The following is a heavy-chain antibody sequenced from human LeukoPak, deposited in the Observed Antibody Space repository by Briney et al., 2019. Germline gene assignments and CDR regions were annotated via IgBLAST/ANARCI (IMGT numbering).Heavy chain of an antibody. J-gene: IGHJ6*02. CDR2: IYYSGST. CDR1: GGSISSYY. Sequence: SETLSLTCTVSGGSISSYYWSWIRQPPGKGLEWIGYIYYSGSTNYNPSLKSRVTISVDTSKNQFSLKLSSVTAADTAVYYCARVGTMMRGVAYGMDVWGQGTTVTVSS. D-gene: IGHD3-10*01. CDR3: ARVGTMMRGVAYGMDV. V-gene: IGHV4-59*01.